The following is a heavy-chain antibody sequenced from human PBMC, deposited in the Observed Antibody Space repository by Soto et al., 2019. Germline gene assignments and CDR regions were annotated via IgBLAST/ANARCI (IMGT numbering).Heavy chain of an antibody. CDR1: GYTFTSYA. CDR3: ARAPITMIVVDNYYFDY. CDR2: INAGNGNT. J-gene: IGHJ4*02. V-gene: IGHV1-3*01. Sequence: QVQLVQSGAEVKKPGASVKVSCKASGYTFTSYAMHWVRQAPGQRLEWMGWINAGNGNTKYSQKFQGRVTITRDTSASTAYMELSSLRSEDTAVYYCARAPITMIVVDNYYFDYWGQGTLVTVSS. D-gene: IGHD3-22*01.